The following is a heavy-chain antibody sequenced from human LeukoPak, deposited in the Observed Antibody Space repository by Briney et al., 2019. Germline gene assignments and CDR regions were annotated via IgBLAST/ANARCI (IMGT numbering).Heavy chain of an antibody. CDR1: GGSISSSDSY. V-gene: IGHV4-39*01. J-gene: IGHJ4*02. CDR3: GRHFPETGRDEQPLEY. Sequence: SETLSLTCTVSGGSISSSDSYWAWVRQPPGRGLEWIGSICFSRTTYYNPSLKSRVTMSIDTSKNHFSLKVASVTAADTAVYYCGRHFPETGRDEQPLEYWGQGSLFTVSS. CDR2: ICFSRTT. D-gene: IGHD3-10*01.